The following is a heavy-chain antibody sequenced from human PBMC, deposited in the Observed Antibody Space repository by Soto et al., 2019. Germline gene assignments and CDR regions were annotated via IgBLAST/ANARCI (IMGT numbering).Heavy chain of an antibody. CDR1: GFTFSSYG. V-gene: IGHV3-33*01. CDR2: IWYDGSNK. CDR3: ARDWAPYYYGSGSLIDY. D-gene: IGHD3-10*01. J-gene: IGHJ4*02. Sequence: QVQLVESGGGVVQPGRSLRLSCAASGFTFSSYGMHWVRQAPGKGLEWVAVIWYDGSNKYYADSVKGRFTISRDNSKNTLYLQMNSLRAEDTAVYYCARDWAPYYYGSGSLIDYWGQGTLVTVSS.